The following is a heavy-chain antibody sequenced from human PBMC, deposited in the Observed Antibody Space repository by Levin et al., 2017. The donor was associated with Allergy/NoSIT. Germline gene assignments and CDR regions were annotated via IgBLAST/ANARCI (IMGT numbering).Heavy chain of an antibody. CDR2: ISYDGSNK. V-gene: IGHV3-30-3*01. CDR3: ARGGSGWPY. CDR1: GFTFSSYA. D-gene: IGHD6-19*01. J-gene: IGHJ4*02. Sequence: GGSLRLSCAASGFTFSSYAMHWVRQAPGKGLEWVAVISYDGSNKYYADSVKGRFTISRDNSKNTLYLQMNSLRAEDTAVYYCARGGSGWPYWGQGTLVTVSS.